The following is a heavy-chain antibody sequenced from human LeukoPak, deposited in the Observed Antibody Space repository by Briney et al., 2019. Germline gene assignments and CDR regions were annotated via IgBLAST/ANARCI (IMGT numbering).Heavy chain of an antibody. D-gene: IGHD2-2*01. Sequence: SVKASCKASGGTFSSYAISWVRQAPGQGLEWMGGIIPIFGTANYAQKFQGRVTITTDESTSTAYMELSSLRSEDTAVYYCARGYCSSTSCYNFDPWGQGTLVTVSS. CDR2: IIPIFGTA. CDR1: GGTFSSYA. J-gene: IGHJ5*02. CDR3: ARGYCSSTSCYNFDP. V-gene: IGHV1-69*05.